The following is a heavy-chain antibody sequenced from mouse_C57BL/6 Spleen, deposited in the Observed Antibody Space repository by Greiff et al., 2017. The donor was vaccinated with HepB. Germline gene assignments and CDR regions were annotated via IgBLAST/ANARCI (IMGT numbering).Heavy chain of an antibody. Sequence: VQLQQSGAELVRPGTSVKMSCKASGYTFTNYGIGWAKQRPGHGLEWIGDIYPGGGYTNYNEKFKGKATLTADKSSSTAYMQFSSLTSEDSAIYYCARENYDYDVGAMDYWGQGTSVTVSS. CDR1: GYTFTNYG. V-gene: IGHV1-63*01. D-gene: IGHD2-4*01. J-gene: IGHJ4*01. CDR2: IYPGGGYT. CDR3: ARENYDYDVGAMDY.